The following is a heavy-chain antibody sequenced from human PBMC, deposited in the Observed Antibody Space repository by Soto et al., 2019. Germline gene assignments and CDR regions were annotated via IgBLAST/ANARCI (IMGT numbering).Heavy chain of an antibody. D-gene: IGHD2-2*01. Sequence: WSWIRQPPGKGLEWIGYLYYTGNTNYNPSLKSRVTMSLDTSSNQFSLRLSSVTAADTAVYFCARTFCSTTSCQADGMDVWGQGTSVTVSS. CDR3: ARTFCSTTSCQADGMDV. CDR2: LYYTGNT. J-gene: IGHJ6*02. V-gene: IGHV4-59*01.